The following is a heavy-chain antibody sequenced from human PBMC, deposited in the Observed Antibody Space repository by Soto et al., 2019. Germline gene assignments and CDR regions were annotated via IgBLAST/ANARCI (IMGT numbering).Heavy chain of an antibody. CDR2: MNPNSGNT. J-gene: IGHJ4*02. Sequence: QVQLVQSGAEVKKPGASAKVSCKASGYTFTSYDINWVRQATGQGLEWMGWMNPNSGNTGYAQMFQGRVTMTRNTSISTAYMELSSLISEDTAVYYCARPFGLRFRFPSAYWGQGTLVTVSS. CDR3: ARPFGLRFRFPSAY. CDR1: GYTFTSYD. D-gene: IGHD3-16*01. V-gene: IGHV1-8*01.